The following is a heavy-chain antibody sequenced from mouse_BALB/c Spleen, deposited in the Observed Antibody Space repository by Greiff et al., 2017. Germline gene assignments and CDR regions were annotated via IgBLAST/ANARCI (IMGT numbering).Heavy chain of an antibody. J-gene: IGHJ3*01. CDR1: GFNIKDTY. D-gene: IGHD1-2*01. CDR3: NALTTARAY. V-gene: IGHV14-3*02. CDR2: IDPANGNT. Sequence: EVQLQESGAELVKPGASVKLSCTASGFNIKDTYMHWVKQRPEQGLEWIGRIDPANGNTKYDPKFQGKATMTADTSSNTAYLQLSSLTSEDTAVYYCNALTTARAYWGQGTLVTVSA.